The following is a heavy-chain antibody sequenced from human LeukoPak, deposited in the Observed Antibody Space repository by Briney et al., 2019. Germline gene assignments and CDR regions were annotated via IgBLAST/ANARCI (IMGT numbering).Heavy chain of an antibody. V-gene: IGHV3-20*04. Sequence: GGSLRLSCAASGFTFDDYGMSWVRQAPGKGLEWVAGIDWNGGSTGYADSVKGRFTISRDNAKNSLYLQMNSLRAEDTALYYCARERRYFDTYYYYYIDVWGGGTTVTVSS. D-gene: IGHD3-9*01. CDR2: IDWNGGST. CDR1: GFTFDDYG. J-gene: IGHJ6*03. CDR3: ARERRYFDTYYYYYIDV.